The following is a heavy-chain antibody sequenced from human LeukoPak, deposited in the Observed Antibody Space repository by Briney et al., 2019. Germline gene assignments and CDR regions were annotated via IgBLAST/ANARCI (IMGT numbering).Heavy chain of an antibody. V-gene: IGHV3-73*01. J-gene: IGHJ4*02. CDR3: TRLKSSGWYEPFDY. CDR2: IRSKANSYAT. CDR1: GFTFSGSV. D-gene: IGHD6-19*01. Sequence: GGSLRLSCAASGFTFSGSVMHWVRQASGKGLEWVGRIRSKANSYATAYAASVKGRFTISRDDSKNTAYLQMNSLKTEDTAVYYCTRLKSSGWYEPFDYWGQGTLVTVSS.